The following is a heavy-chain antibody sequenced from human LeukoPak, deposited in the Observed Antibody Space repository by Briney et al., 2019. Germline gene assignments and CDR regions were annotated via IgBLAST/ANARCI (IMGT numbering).Heavy chain of an antibody. CDR2: IYYSGRT. D-gene: IGHD3-10*01. V-gene: IGHV4-59*01. Sequence: SETLSLTCTVSGGSISSYYWSWIRQPPGKGLEWIGYIYYSGRTNYNPSLKSRVTISVDTSKNQFSLKLSSVTAADTAVYYCARDDYYGSFDYWGQGTLVTVSS. CDR3: ARDDYYGSFDY. CDR1: GGSISSYY. J-gene: IGHJ4*02.